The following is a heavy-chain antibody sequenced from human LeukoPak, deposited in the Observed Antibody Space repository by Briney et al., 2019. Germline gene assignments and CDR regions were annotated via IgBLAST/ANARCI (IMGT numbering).Heavy chain of an antibody. D-gene: IGHD3-9*01. CDR1: GYTFTSYD. J-gene: IGHJ6*03. CDR3: ARAPYYDILTGRPYYMDG. V-gene: IGHV1-8*01. Sequence: GASVKVSCKASGYTFTSYDINWVRQATGQGLEWMGWMNPNSGNTGYAQKYQGRVTMTRNTSISTAYMELSSLISEGTAVDYCARAPYYDILTGRPYYMDGWGKGTTVTVSS. CDR2: MNPNSGNT.